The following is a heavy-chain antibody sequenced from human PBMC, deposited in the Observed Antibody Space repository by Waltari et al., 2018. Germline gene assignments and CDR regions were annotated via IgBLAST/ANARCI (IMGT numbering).Heavy chain of an antibody. Sequence: EVQLVETGGGLIQPGESLRLSCAASGFTVERNHMHGVRQAPGKGLEWVSVFYRDGNTYYTDSVKGRFTISRDDSKNTLYLQMNSLRAEDTAVYYCAGGHFDYWGQGILVTVSS. V-gene: IGHV3-53*02. CDR3: AGGHFDY. CDR2: FYRDGNT. D-gene: IGHD3-16*01. J-gene: IGHJ4*02. CDR1: GFTVERNH.